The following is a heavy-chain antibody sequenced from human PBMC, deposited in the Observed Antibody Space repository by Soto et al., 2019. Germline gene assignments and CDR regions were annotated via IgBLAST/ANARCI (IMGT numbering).Heavy chain of an antibody. CDR2: IKTNTEGGTT. CDR1: GLTISNAW. Sequence: EVQLVESGGGFIYPGGSLRLSCAASGLTISNAWMNWVRQAPGKGQEWVGRIKTNTEGGTTDYAAAVKGRFTVSRDDSKNTLYLQMNSLRTEDTAVYYCTTGSVEGVWGQGTTVTVSS. J-gene: IGHJ6*02. CDR3: TTGSVEGV. V-gene: IGHV3-15*07. D-gene: IGHD2-15*01.